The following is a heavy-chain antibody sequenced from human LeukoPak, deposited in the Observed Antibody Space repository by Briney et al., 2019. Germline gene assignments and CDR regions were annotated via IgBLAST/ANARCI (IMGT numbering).Heavy chain of an antibody. V-gene: IGHV3-74*01. CDR2: INSDGSST. Sequence: GGSLRLSCAASGFTFSSYWMHWVRQAPGKGLVWVSRINSDGSSTSYADSVKGRFTISRDNAKNTLYLQMNSLRAEDTAVYYCATNRITIFGVVTDYWGHGTLVTVSS. J-gene: IGHJ4*01. CDR3: ATNRITIFGVVTDY. CDR1: GFTFSSYW. D-gene: IGHD3-3*01.